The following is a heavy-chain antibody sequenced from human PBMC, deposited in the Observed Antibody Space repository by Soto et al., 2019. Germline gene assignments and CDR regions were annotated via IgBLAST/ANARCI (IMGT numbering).Heavy chain of an antibody. CDR3: AKSAPMDAGDKYYYDF. CDR2: IIPFFGTA. V-gene: IGHV1-69*01. J-gene: IGHJ4*02. Sequence: QVQLVQSGTEVKQTGSSVKVSCKASGGTFSTFGISWVRQAPGQGLEWMGGIIPFFGTARYSQKFEDRITITADESTNTVYMDLRILTSEDTAIYYCAKSAPMDAGDKYYYDFWGQGALVTVSS. D-gene: IGHD4-17*01. CDR1: GGTFSTFG.